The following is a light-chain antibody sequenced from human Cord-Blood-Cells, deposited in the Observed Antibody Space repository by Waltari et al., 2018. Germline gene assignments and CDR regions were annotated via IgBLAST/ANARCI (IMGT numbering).Light chain of an antibody. J-gene: IGLJ2*01. CDR1: SLRSYF. CDR2: GKN. CDR3: NSRDSSGNHLV. V-gene: IGLV3-19*01. Sequence: SSELTQDPAVSVALGLTVRITCQGESLRSYFASWYQQKPGQAPVLVIYGKNNRPSGIPDRFSGSSSGNTASLTITGAQAEDEADYYCNSRDSSGNHLVFGGGTKLTVL.